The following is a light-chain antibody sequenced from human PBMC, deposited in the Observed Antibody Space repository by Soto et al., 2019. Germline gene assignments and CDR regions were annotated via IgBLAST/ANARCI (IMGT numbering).Light chain of an antibody. Sequence: EIVMTQSPATMSVSPGERATLSCRASQSFSSNLAWYQQKPGQAPRLLIYGASTRATGIPARFSGSGSGTQFTLTISRPQSEDFALYYCHQYNNCPQPFGQGTTREIK. CDR3: HQYNNCPQP. CDR2: GAS. V-gene: IGKV3-15*01. CDR1: QSFSSN. J-gene: IGKJ2*01.